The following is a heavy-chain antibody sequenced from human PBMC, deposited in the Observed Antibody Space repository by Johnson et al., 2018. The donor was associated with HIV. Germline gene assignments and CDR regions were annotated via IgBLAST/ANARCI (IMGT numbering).Heavy chain of an antibody. CDR2: IYSGGST. CDR3: ARGRYYDSSGYESGAFDI. V-gene: IGHV3-66*01. Sequence: VLLLESGGGLVQPGGSLRLSCAASGFTVSSNYMSWVRQAPGKGLEWVSVIYSGGSTYYADSVKGRFTISRDNSKNTLYLQMNSLRAEDTAVYYCARGRYYDSSGYESGAFDIWGQGTMVTVSS. D-gene: IGHD3-22*01. CDR1: GFTVSSNY. J-gene: IGHJ3*02.